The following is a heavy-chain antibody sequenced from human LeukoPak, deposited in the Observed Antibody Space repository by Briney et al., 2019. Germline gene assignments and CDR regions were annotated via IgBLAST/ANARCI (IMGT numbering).Heavy chain of an antibody. V-gene: IGHV3-30*02. J-gene: IGHJ6*03. CDR3: AKGVTMVRMSSYCYYMDV. D-gene: IGHD3-10*01. Sequence: GGSLRLSCAASGFTFSSYGMHWVRQAPGKGLEWVAFIRYDGSNKYYADSVKGRFTISRDNSKNTLYLQMNSLRAEDTAVYYCAKGVTMVRMSSYCYYMDVWGKGTTVTISS. CDR2: IRYDGSNK. CDR1: GFTFSSYG.